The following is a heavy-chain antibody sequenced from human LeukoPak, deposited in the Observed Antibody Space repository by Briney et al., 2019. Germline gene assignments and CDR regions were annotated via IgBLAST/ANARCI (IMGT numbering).Heavy chain of an antibody. V-gene: IGHV1-3*01. J-gene: IGHJ4*02. CDR2: INPATFKT. Sequence: ASVKVSCKVSGYIINEYAIHWVRQAPGQRLEWMGWINPATFKTRYSQKFQGRLTIASDTSTSTAYMELRSLRSDDTAVYYCARSDLVVVVAAAYGSQDYWGQGTLVTVSS. CDR3: ARSDLVVVVAAAYGSQDY. D-gene: IGHD2-15*01. CDR1: GYIINEYA.